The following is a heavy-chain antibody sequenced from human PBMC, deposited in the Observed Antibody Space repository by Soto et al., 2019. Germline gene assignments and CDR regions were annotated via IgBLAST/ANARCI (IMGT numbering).Heavy chain of an antibody. CDR1: GGSFKSGSYS. V-gene: IGHV4-61*01. J-gene: IGHJ4*02. CDR3: ARDFAYFDS. CDR2: VYHTGRT. Sequence: PSETLSLTCTVSGGSFKSGSYSWSWIRQPPGKGLEWIGYVYHTGRTSYNLSLKSRVSISMDTSKNQFSLNLDSVTAADTAVYFCARDFAYFDSWGQGTLVTVSS. D-gene: IGHD3-3*01.